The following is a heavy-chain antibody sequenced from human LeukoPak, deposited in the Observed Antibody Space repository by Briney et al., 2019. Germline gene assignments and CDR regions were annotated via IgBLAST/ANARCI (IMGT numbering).Heavy chain of an antibody. Sequence: SETLSLTCTVSGGSISSYYWSWIRQPPGKGLEWIGYIYYSGSTNYNPSLKSRVTISVDTSKNQFSLKLSSVTAADTAVYYCARAMIGSFDYWGQGTLVTVSS. CDR2: IYYSGST. J-gene: IGHJ4*02. D-gene: IGHD3-22*01. CDR1: GGSISSYY. CDR3: ARAMIGSFDY. V-gene: IGHV4-59*01.